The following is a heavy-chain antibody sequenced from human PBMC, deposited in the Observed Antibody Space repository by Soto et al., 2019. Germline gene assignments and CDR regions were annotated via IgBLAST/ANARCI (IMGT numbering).Heavy chain of an antibody. CDR3: AADPPITLPTYYYGMDV. Sequence: SVKVSCKASGFTFTSSAVQWVRQARGQRLEWIGWIVVGSGNTNYAQKFQERVTITRDMSTSTAYMELSSLRSEDTAVYYCAADPPITLPTYYYGMDVWGQGTTVTVSS. V-gene: IGHV1-58*01. CDR2: IVVGSGNT. J-gene: IGHJ6*02. CDR1: GFTFTSSA. D-gene: IGHD3-10*01.